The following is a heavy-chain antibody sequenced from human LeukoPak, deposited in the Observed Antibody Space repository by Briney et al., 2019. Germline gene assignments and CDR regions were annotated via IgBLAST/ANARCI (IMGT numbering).Heavy chain of an antibody. CDR3: AADLPPTMVRDYGMDV. D-gene: IGHD3-10*01. J-gene: IGHJ6*02. CDR2: IVVGSGNT. Sequence: GTSVKVSCKASGFTFTSSAMQWVRQARGQRLEWTGWIVVGSGNTNYAQKFQERVTITRDMSTSTAYMELSSLRSEDTAVYYCAADLPPTMVRDYGMDVWGQETTVTVSS. CDR1: GFTFTSSA. V-gene: IGHV1-58*02.